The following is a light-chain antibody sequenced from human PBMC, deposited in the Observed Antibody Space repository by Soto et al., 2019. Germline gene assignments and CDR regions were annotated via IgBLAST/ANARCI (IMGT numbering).Light chain of an antibody. CDR1: QSISSN. CDR3: QPSYSTPWT. J-gene: IGKJ5*01. V-gene: IGKV1-39*01. Sequence: EIQMTQSPSSLSASVGDRFTITCRASQSISSNLNWYQQKPGKAPNVLIYAAYSLQSGVPSRFSGSGSGTDFTLTISSLQPEDSATYYCQPSYSTPWTVGQVTRLEIK. CDR2: AAY.